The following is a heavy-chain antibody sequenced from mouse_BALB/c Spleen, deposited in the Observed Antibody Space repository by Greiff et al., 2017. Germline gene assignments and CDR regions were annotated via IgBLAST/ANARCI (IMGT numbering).Heavy chain of an antibody. J-gene: IGHJ2*01. CDR2: ISSGGSYT. CDR3: ARQVITTASFDY. D-gene: IGHD1-2*01. V-gene: IGHV5-9-3*01. Sequence: EVMLVESGGGLVKPGGSLKLSCAASGFTFSSYAMSWVRQTPEKRLEWVATISSGGSYTYYPDSVKGRFTISRDNAKNTLYLQMSSLRSEDTAMYYCARQVITTASFDYWGQGTTLTVSS. CDR1: GFTFSSYA.